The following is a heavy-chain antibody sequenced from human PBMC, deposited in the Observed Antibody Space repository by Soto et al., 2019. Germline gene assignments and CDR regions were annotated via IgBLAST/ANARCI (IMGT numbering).Heavy chain of an antibody. V-gene: IGHV1-2*02. J-gene: IGHJ6*02. CDR3: ARSLLDQYSSSWRSAYYGMDV. Sequence: ASVKVSCKASGFTFSAYYIYWVRQAPGQGLEWIGWINPNSGGTNNAQKFQGRVTMTRDTSTSTVYMELSALIPDDTAVYYCARSLLDQYSSSWRSAYYGMDVWGQGTTVPVSS. D-gene: IGHD6-13*01. CDR2: INPNSGGT. CDR1: GFTFSAYY.